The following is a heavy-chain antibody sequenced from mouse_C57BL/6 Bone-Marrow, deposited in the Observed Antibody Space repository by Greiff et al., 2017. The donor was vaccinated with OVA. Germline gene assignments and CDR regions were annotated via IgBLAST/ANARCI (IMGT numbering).Heavy chain of an antibody. CDR1: GYAFSSSW. Sequence: QVQLKESGPELVKPGASVKISCKASGYAFSSSWMNWVKQRPGKGLEWIGRIYPGDGDTNYNGKFKGKATLTADKSSSTAYMQLSSLTSEDSAVYFCARYDGYRDYWGQGTTLTVSS. CDR3: ARYDGYRDY. J-gene: IGHJ2*01. CDR2: IYPGDGDT. V-gene: IGHV1-82*01. D-gene: IGHD2-3*01.